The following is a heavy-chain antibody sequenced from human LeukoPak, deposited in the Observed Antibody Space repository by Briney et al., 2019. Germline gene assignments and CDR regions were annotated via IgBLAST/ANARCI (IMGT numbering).Heavy chain of an antibody. CDR1: GGSIISSDDYY. V-gene: IGHV4-39*01. J-gene: IGHJ4*02. D-gene: IGHD6-6*01. Sequence: SETLSLTCTVSGGSIISSDDYYRGWIRQPPGKGLEYIGTMSYSGSTYYNPSLKSRATISVDTSKNQFSLKLSSVTAADTAVYYCARHYFSRIAARLSQTEYWGQGTLVTVSS. CDR2: MSYSGST. CDR3: ARHYFSRIAARLSQTEY.